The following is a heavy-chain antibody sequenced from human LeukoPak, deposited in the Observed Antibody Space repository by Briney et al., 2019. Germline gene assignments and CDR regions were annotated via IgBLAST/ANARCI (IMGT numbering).Heavy chain of an antibody. D-gene: IGHD3-10*01. CDR2: INPTGSTT. CDR3: ARDNSVGDIAWWFDP. Sequence: ASVKVSCKASGYTFTSHYMHWVRQAPGQGLEWMGVINPTGSTTTYAKKLQGRVIMTRDTSTNTDYMELSNLRSEDTAVYYCARDNSVGDIAWWFDPWGQGTLVTVSS. CDR1: GYTFTSHY. J-gene: IGHJ5*02. V-gene: IGHV1-46*04.